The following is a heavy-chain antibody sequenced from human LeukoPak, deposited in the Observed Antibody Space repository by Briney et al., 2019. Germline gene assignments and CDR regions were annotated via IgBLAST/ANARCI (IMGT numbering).Heavy chain of an antibody. CDR2: IYYSGGT. Sequence: SETLSLTCTVSVASISTYYWSWIRQPPGKGLEWIGYIYYSGGTKYNPALQSRGSISVDTSKNQFSLKLSSVTAADTAIYYCVRVLDEDVDYGDYVPWFDPWGQGTLVTVSS. CDR1: VASISTYY. V-gene: IGHV4-59*01. J-gene: IGHJ5*02. D-gene: IGHD4-17*01. CDR3: VRVLDEDVDYGDYVPWFDP.